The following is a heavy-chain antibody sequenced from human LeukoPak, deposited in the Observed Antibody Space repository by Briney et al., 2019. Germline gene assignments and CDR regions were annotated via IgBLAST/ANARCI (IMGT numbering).Heavy chain of an antibody. D-gene: IGHD4-11*01. J-gene: IGHJ4*02. V-gene: IGHV3-30-3*01. Sequence: PGRSLRLSCAASGFTFSSYAMHWVRQAPGKGLQWVAVISYDGNTIHYADSVKGRFIISRDTSKNTLYLQMNSLRAEDTAVYYCARSGGLQKFDYWGQGTLVTVS. CDR2: ISYDGNTI. CDR3: ARSGGLQKFDY. CDR1: GFTFSSYA.